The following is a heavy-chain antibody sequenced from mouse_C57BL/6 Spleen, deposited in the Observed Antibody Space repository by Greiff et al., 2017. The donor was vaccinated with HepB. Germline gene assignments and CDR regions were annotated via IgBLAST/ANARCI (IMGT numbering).Heavy chain of an antibody. D-gene: IGHD1-1*01. CDR1: GYTFTSYG. CDR3: ARSPPITTVVAGDD. CDR2: IYPRSGNT. Sequence: VQLQQSGAELARPGASVKLSCKASGYTFTSYGISWVKQRTGQGLEWIGEIYPRSGNTYYNEKFKGKATLTADKSSSTAYMELRSLTSEDSAVYFCARSPPITTVVAGDDWGQGTTLTVSS. J-gene: IGHJ2*01. V-gene: IGHV1-81*01.